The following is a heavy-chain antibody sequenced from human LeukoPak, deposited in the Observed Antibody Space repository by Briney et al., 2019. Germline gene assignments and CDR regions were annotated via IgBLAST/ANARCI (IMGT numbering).Heavy chain of an antibody. J-gene: IGHJ3*02. CDR2: IRSKANSYAT. CDR1: GFTFSGSA. D-gene: IGHD3-16*01. Sequence: PGGSLRLSCAASGFTFSGSAMHWVRQASGKGLEWVGRIRSKANSYATAYAASVKGRFTISRDDSKNTAYLQMNSLKTEDTAVYYCFSMLSNAFDIWGQGTMVTVPS. CDR3: FSMLSNAFDI. V-gene: IGHV3-73*01.